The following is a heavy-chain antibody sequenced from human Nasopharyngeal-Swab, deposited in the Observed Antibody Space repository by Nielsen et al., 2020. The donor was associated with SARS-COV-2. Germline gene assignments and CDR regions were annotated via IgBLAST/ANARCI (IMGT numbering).Heavy chain of an antibody. CDR1: GSTFGDYA. Sequence: GGSLRLSCTASGSTFGDYAMSWFRQAPGKGLEWVGFIRSKAYGGTTEYAASVKGRFTISRDDSKSIAYLQMNSLKTEDTAVYYCTRAWFGELTLTWGQGTLVTVPS. V-gene: IGHV3-49*03. J-gene: IGHJ4*02. CDR2: IRSKAYGGTT. D-gene: IGHD3-10*01. CDR3: TRAWFGELTLT.